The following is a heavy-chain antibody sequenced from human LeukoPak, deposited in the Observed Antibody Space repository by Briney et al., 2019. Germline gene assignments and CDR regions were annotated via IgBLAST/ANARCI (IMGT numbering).Heavy chain of an antibody. CDR3: ARGHRGWGNYYYMDV. V-gene: IGHV4-39*07. J-gene: IGHJ6*03. Sequence: KPSETLSLTCTVSGGSISSSSYYWGWIRQSPGKGLEWIGSIYYGGSTYYNPSLKSRVTMSVDTSKNQFSLKLSSVTAADTAVYYCARGHRGWGNYYYMDVWGQGTTVTVSS. CDR2: IYYGGST. D-gene: IGHD6-19*01. CDR1: GGSISSSSYY.